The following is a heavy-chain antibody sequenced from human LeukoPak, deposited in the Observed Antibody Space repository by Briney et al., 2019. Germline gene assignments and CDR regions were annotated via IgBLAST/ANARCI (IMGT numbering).Heavy chain of an antibody. Sequence: GASVKVSCKASGYTFTSYAMHWVRQAPGQRLEWMGWINAGNGNTKYSQKFQGRVTITRDTSASTAYMELSSLRSEDTAVYYCAKSVDTTLDYYYYMDVWGKGTTVTVSS. D-gene: IGHD5-18*01. CDR3: AKSVDTTLDYYYYMDV. V-gene: IGHV1-3*01. CDR2: INAGNGNT. J-gene: IGHJ6*03. CDR1: GYTFTSYA.